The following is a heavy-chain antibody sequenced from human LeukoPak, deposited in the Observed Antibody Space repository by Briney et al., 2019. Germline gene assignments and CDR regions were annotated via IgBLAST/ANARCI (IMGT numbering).Heavy chain of an antibody. CDR2: ISGSAGNT. CDR1: GFTFSSYA. Sequence: GGSLRLSCAASGFTFSSYAMTWVRQAPGKGLEWVSVISGSAGNTYYGDSVKGRFTISRDNSKNTLYLQMNSLRAEDTAVYYCAKGSGYYRGAFDIWGQGTMVTVSS. D-gene: IGHD3-22*01. CDR3: AKGSGYYRGAFDI. J-gene: IGHJ3*02. V-gene: IGHV3-23*01.